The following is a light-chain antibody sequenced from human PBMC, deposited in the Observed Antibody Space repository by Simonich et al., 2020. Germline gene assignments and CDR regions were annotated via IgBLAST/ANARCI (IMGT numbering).Light chain of an antibody. J-gene: IGKJ1*01. Sequence: DIVMTQSPDSLAVSLGERAPINCKSSNSVLYSSNNKNYLAWYQQKPGQPPKLLIYWAATRESGVPDRCSGSGSGTDFTLTISSLQAEDVAVYYCQQYYSTPWTFGQGTKVEIK. CDR2: WAA. CDR3: QQYYSTPWT. V-gene: IGKV4-1*01. CDR1: NSVLYSSNNKNY.